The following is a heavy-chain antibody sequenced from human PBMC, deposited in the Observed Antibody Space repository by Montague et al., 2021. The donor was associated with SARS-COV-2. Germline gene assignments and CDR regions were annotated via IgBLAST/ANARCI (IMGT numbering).Heavy chain of an antibody. CDR3: ARAQMAFTEYYPDY. D-gene: IGHD2/OR15-2a*01. CDR1: GGSISSSSHY. CDR2: IYYSGTT. J-gene: IGHJ4*02. V-gene: IGHV4-39*01. Sequence: SETLSLTCSVSGGSISSSSHYWAWIRQPPGRRLEWIGTIYYSGTTLYHPSLKSRITMSVDTSDNQFSLQLNSVSATDTAIYYCARAQMAFTEYYPDYWGQGILVTVSS.